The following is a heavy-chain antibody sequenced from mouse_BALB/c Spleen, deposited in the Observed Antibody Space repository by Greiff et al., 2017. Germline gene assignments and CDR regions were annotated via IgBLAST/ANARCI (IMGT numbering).Heavy chain of an antibody. J-gene: IGHJ2*01. D-gene: IGHD1-1*01. V-gene: IGHV1-80*01. CDR3: ARGRTTVRSSDY. CDR1: GYAFSSFW. CDR2: IYPGDGDT. Sequence: VMLVESGAELVRPGSSVKISCKAPGYAFSSFWMNWVKQRPGQGLEWIGQIYPGDGDTNYNGKFKGKATLAADKSSSTAYMQLSSLTSEDSAVYFCARGRTTVRSSDYWGQGTTRTDSP.